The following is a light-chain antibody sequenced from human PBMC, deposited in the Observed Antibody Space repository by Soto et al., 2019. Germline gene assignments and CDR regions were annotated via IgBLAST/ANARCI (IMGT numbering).Light chain of an antibody. Sequence: QSALTQPASVSGSPGQSITISCTGTSSDVGGYNYVSWYQQHPGKAPKLMMYDVSNRRSGVSNRFSGSKSANTASLTISGRQAEDEADYYCSSYTGSSTYVVFGGGTKLTVL. CDR3: SSYTGSSTYVV. V-gene: IGLV2-14*01. J-gene: IGLJ2*01. CDR2: DVS. CDR1: SSDVGGYNY.